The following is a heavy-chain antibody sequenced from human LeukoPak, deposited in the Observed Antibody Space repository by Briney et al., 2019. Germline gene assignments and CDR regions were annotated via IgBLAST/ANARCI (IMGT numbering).Heavy chain of an antibody. J-gene: IGHJ4*02. CDR3: VRSDGSGYYPRTLDY. D-gene: IGHD3-22*01. CDR1: GYTSNSYG. CDR2: ISAYNGNR. Sequence: ASVKVSCKASGYTSNSYGFSWVRQAPGQGLEWMGWISAYNGNRNYAQKLQGRVTMTTDTSTSTAYMELRSLRSDDTAVYYCVRSDGSGYYPRTLDYWGQGTLVTVSS. V-gene: IGHV1-18*01.